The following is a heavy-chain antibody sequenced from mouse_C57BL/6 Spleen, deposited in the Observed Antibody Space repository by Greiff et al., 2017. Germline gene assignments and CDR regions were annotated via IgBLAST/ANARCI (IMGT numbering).Heavy chain of an antibody. CDR2: INPNYGTT. J-gene: IGHJ4*01. V-gene: IGHV1-39*01. D-gene: IGHD1-1*01. Sequence: VQLKESGPELVKPGASVKLSCKASGYSFTDYNMHWVKQSNGKSLEWIGVINPNYGTTSYNQKFKGKATLTVDQSSSTAYMQLNSLTSADSAVDYCARSGYYGHYYAMDYWGQGTSVTVSS. CDR1: GYSFTDYN. CDR3: ARSGYYGHYYAMDY.